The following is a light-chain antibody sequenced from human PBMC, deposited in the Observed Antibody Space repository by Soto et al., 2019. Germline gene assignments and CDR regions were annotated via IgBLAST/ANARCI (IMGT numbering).Light chain of an antibody. J-gene: IGKJ2*01. CDR3: QQYNNWPPYT. CDR2: AAS. V-gene: IGKV3-15*01. CDR1: QSVTSN. Sequence: EIVMTQSPATLSVSPGERATLSCRASQSVTSNLAWYQQKPGQAPRLLIYAASTRATDIPDRFSGSGSGTEFPLTISSLQSEDFAVYYCQQYNNWPPYTFGQGTKLEIK.